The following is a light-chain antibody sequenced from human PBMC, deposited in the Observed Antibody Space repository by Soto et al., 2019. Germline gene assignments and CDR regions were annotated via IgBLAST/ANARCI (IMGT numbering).Light chain of an antibody. V-gene: IGKV1-39*01. CDR1: QSISSY. CDR3: PQSYSTPT. CDR2: ATS. Sequence: DIQMTQSPSSLSASVGDRVTITCRASQSISSYLNWYQQKPGKAPKLLIYATSSLQSGVPSKCSGRGSGTDFTLTISSLQPEDFATYYCPQSYSTPTFGQGTKVEIK. J-gene: IGKJ1*01.